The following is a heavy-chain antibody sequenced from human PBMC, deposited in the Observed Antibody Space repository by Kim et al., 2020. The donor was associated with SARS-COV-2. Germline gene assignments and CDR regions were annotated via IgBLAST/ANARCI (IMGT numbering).Heavy chain of an antibody. CDR3: ARGPSRYYMDV. V-gene: IGHV1-69*01. Sequence: NDEQKFQGRVTITADESTSTAYMELSSLTSEDAAVYFCARGPSRYYMDVWGKGTTVTVSS. J-gene: IGHJ6*03.